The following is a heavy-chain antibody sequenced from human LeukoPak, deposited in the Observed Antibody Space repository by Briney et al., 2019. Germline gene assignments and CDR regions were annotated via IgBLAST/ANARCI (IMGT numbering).Heavy chain of an antibody. J-gene: IGHJ4*02. CDR1: GFTFSSYA. Sequence: GRSLRLSCAASGFTFSSYAMHWVRQAPGKGLEWVAVISYDGSNKYYPDSVKGRFTISRDNSKNTLYLQMNSLRAEDTAVYYCASGGDAGYWGQGTLVTVSS. CDR3: ASGGDAGY. D-gene: IGHD2-21*02. CDR2: ISYDGSNK. V-gene: IGHV3-30-3*01.